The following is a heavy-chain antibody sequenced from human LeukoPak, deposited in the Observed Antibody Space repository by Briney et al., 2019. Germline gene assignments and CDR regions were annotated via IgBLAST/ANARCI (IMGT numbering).Heavy chain of an antibody. Sequence: GGSLRLSCAASGFTFNNYAMSWVRQAPGKGLEWVSTISGSGGSTYYADSVKGRFTISRDNSKNTLYPQMNSLRAEDTAVYYCAKDRPPIDRGAFDIWGQGTMVTVSS. CDR1: GFTFNNYA. CDR3: AKDRPPIDRGAFDI. CDR2: ISGSGGST. J-gene: IGHJ3*02. D-gene: IGHD3-22*01. V-gene: IGHV3-23*01.